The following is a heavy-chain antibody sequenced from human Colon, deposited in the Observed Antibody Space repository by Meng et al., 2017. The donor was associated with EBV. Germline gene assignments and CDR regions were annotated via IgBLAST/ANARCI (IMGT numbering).Heavy chain of an antibody. Sequence: VRLQESGPGLVKPSRTLSLTCGVSGVSISSNIRWTWVRQPPGKALERIGDIDDSGSTNYNPSLNSRISISLDKSKNHFSLKVNSVTAADTAVYYCARGKQDAWELLAYWGQGALVTVSS. D-gene: IGHD1-26*01. CDR2: IDDSGST. CDR1: GVSISSNIR. CDR3: ARGKQDAWELLAY. J-gene: IGHJ4*02. V-gene: IGHV4-4*02.